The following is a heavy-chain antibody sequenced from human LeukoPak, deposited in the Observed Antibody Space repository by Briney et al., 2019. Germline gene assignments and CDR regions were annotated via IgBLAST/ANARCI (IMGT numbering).Heavy chain of an antibody. CDR1: GFTFSSYA. CDR2: ISGSGGST. V-gene: IGHV3-23*01. Sequence: GSLRLPCAASGFTFSSYAMSWVRQAPGKGLEWVSAISGSGGSTYYADSVKGRFTISRDNSKNTLYLQMNSLRAEDTAVYYCAKDLAGHSSGWYEVDYWGQGTLVTVSS. J-gene: IGHJ4*02. D-gene: IGHD6-19*01. CDR3: AKDLAGHSSGWYEVDY.